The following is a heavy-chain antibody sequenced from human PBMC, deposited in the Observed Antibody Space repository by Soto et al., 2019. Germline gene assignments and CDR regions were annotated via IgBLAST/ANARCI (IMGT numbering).Heavy chain of an antibody. CDR3: ARRKERSGPNYFDY. Sequence: ASVKVSCKASGGTFSSYDINWVRQAPGQGLEWMGWMNPYTGKAGYAQKFQGRVTMTRDNSISTAYMELSSLRSEDTAVYYCARRKERSGPNYFDYWGLGTLVTVSS. V-gene: IGHV1-8*02. CDR2: MNPYTGKA. J-gene: IGHJ4*02. CDR1: GGTFSSYD. D-gene: IGHD6-25*01.